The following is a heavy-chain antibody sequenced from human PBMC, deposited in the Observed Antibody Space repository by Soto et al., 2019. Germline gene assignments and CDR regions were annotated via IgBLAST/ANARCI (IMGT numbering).Heavy chain of an antibody. CDR3: ARVIGGWYYFDY. J-gene: IGHJ4*02. V-gene: IGHV1-3*01. CDR1: GYTFTSYA. CDR2: INAGNGNT. Sequence: ASVKVSCKASGYTFTSYAMHWVRQAPGQRLEWMGWINAGNGNTKYSQKFQGRVTITRDTSASTAYMELSGLRSEDTAVYYCARVIGGWYYFDYWGQGTLVTVSS. D-gene: IGHD6-19*01.